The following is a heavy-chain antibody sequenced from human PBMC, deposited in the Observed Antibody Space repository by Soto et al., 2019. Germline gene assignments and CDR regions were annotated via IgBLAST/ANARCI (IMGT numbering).Heavy chain of an antibody. D-gene: IGHD2-15*01. CDR3: ARAPVVAAPKWFDT. CDR1: GFTFSSYG. J-gene: IGHJ5*02. V-gene: IGHV3-33*01. CDR2: IWYDGSNK. Sequence: XGALRLSCAASGFTFSSYGMHWVRQAPGKGLEWVAVIWYDGSNKYYADSVKGRFTISRDNSKNTLYLQMNSLRAEDTAVYYCARAPVVAAPKWFDTWGQGTLVTVSS.